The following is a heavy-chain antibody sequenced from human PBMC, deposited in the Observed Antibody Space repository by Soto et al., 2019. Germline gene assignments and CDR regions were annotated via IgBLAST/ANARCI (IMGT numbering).Heavy chain of an antibody. V-gene: IGHV3-9*01. Sequence: EVQLVESGGGLVEPGRSLRLSCAASGFTFDDYAMYWVRQAPGKGLEWVSSISWNSRSIGYADSVKGRFTISRDNAKNSLSLQMNSLTVEDTALYYCTYGVSYNTMDFWGQGTTVTVSS. CDR1: GFTFDDYA. CDR2: ISWNSRSI. J-gene: IGHJ6*02. CDR3: TYGVSYNTMDF. D-gene: IGHD1-1*01.